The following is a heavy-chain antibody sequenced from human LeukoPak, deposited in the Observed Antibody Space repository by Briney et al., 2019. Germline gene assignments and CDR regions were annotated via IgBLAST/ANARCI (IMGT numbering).Heavy chain of an antibody. CDR3: AREDIPMVLSLDH. V-gene: IGHV3-23*01. D-gene: IGHD3-10*01. J-gene: IGHJ4*02. CDR2: ISGGGDNT. Sequence: PGGSLRLSCAASGFTFSSYAVSWVRQAPGKGLEWVSAISGGGDNTYYADSVRGRFTVSRDNSKNTLYVQMTSLRAEDTAVYYCAREDIPMVLSLDHWGQGTLVTVSS. CDR1: GFTFSSYA.